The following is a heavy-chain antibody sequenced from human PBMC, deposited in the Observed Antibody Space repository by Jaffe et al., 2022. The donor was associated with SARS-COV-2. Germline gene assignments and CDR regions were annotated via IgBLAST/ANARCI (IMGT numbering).Heavy chain of an antibody. CDR1: GFTFHDYA. Sequence: ELQLVESGGGLVQPGRSLRLSCAASGFTFHDYAMHWVRQAPGKGLEWVSGISWNSGSIGYADSVKGRFTISRDNAKNSLNLQMNSLRAEDTALYYCAKGLGFGSGTFDYWGQGTLVTVSS. D-gene: IGHD3-10*01. CDR3: AKGLGFGSGTFDY. V-gene: IGHV3-9*01. CDR2: ISWNSGSI. J-gene: IGHJ4*02.